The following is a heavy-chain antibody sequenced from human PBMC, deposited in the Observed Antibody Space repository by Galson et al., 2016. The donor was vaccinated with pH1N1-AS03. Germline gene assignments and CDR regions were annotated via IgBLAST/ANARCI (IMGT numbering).Heavy chain of an antibody. J-gene: IGHJ6*02. CDR3: ARGGGLHYFGLGV. CDR2: INPNTGGA. V-gene: IGHV1-2*02. CDR1: GYTFTDYY. D-gene: IGHD2-15*01. Sequence: SVKVSCKASGYTFTDYYIHWVRQAPGQGLEWMGWINPNTGGAKYARTFQGRVIMSRDASITTAYLELTSLTSDETAGFYCARGGGLHYFGLGVWGQGTAVTVS.